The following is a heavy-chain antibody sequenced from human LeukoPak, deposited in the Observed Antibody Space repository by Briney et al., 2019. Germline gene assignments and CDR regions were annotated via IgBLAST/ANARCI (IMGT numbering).Heavy chain of an antibody. V-gene: IGHV3-23*01. D-gene: IGHD2-2*01. CDR3: AKDLGIVLVPAATDFDY. CDR1: GFTFSTYA. Sequence: PGGSLRLSCAASGFTFSTYAMSWVRQAPGKGLEWVSLISGSGGSTYYADSVKGRFTISRDNSKNTLFLQMNSLRAEDTAVYYCAKDLGIVLVPAATDFDYWGQGTLVTVSS. CDR2: ISGSGGST. J-gene: IGHJ4*02.